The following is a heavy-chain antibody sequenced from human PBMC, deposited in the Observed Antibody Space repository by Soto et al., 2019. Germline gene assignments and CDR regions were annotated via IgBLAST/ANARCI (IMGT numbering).Heavy chain of an antibody. V-gene: IGHV4-31*03. CDR1: GGSISSGGYY. J-gene: IGHJ5*02. CDR3: ARSSPVVTAP. CDR2: SYYSGST. D-gene: IGHD2-21*02. Sequence: QVQLQESGPGLVKPSQTLSLTCTVSGGSISSGGYYWSWIRQHPGKGLEWIGYSYYSGSTYYNPSLKSRTTISVDTSKTQFSLKLSSVTASDTAVYYCARSSPVVTAPWGQGTLVTVSS.